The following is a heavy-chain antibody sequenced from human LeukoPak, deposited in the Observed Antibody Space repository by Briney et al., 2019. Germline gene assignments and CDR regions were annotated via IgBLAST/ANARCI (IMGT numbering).Heavy chain of an antibody. CDR3: ARDSAFSGHPDY. J-gene: IGHJ4*02. CDR1: GYTFTGYY. D-gene: IGHD5-12*01. V-gene: IGHV1-18*04. CDR2: ISAYNGNT. Sequence: ASVKVSCKASGYTFTGYYMHWVRQAPGQGLEWMGWISAYNGNTNYAQKLQGRVTMTTDTSTSTAYMELRSLRSDDTAVYYCARDSAFSGHPDYWGQGTLATVSS.